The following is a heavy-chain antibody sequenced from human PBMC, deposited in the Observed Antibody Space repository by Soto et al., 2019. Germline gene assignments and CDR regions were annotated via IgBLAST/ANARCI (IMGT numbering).Heavy chain of an antibody. V-gene: IGHV4-31*03. CDR2: IYYSGST. CDR1: GGSISSGGYY. CDR3: ARALTTVTLFDP. D-gene: IGHD4-17*01. Sequence: LSLTCTVSGGSISSGGYYWSWIRQHPEKGLEWIGYIYYSGSTHYNPSLKSRVTISVDTSKNQFSLKLSSVTAADTAVYYCARALTTVTLFDPWGQGTLVTVSS. J-gene: IGHJ5*02.